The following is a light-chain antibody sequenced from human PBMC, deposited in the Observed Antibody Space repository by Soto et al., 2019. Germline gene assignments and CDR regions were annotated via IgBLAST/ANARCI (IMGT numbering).Light chain of an antibody. V-gene: IGLV2-14*01. CDR3: SSYTRSSPVV. CDR1: SSDVGGCHC. Sequence: QSALTQPASVSGSPGQSITISCTGTSSDVGGCHCVSWYQQHPGKAPKLMIYDVTNRPSGVSTRFSGSKSGNTASLTISGLQAEDEADYYCSSYTRSSPVVFGGGTKLTVL. J-gene: IGLJ2*01. CDR2: DVT.